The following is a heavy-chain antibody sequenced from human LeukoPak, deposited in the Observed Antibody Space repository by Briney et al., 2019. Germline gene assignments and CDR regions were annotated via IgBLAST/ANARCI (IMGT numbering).Heavy chain of an antibody. Sequence: ASVKVSCEASGYTFTSYGISWVRQAPGQGLEWMGWISAYNGNTNYAQKLQGRVTMTTDTSTSTAYMELRSLRSDDTAVYYCARDLWVTTRKVAPLFYWGQGTLVTVSS. J-gene: IGHJ4*02. CDR3: ARDLWVTTRKVAPLFY. CDR1: GYTFTSYG. D-gene: IGHD4-17*01. CDR2: ISAYNGNT. V-gene: IGHV1-18*01.